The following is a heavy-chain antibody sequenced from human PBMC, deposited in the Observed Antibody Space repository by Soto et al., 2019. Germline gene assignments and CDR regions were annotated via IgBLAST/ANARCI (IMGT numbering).Heavy chain of an antibody. CDR2: INSASTTT. CDR1: GFSFSSYA. J-gene: IGHJ4*02. CDR3: ARDLSQ. V-gene: IGHV3-48*01. Sequence: DVQLVQSGGGLVQPGGSLRLSCAAFGFSFSSYAMHWVRQAPGKGLEWISYINSASTTTFHADSVKARFTVSRDNAKTSLYLQISSFRLENTAVYYCARDLSQWGQGTLVTVPS.